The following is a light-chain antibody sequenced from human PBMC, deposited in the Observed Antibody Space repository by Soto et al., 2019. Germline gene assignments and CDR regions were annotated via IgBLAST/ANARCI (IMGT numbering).Light chain of an antibody. CDR2: LGS. Sequence: EIVMTQSPPSLTVTPGEPASISCRSSQRLLHSNGNNFLDWYLQKPGQSPQLLIYLGSNRASGGPDRVSGSGAGTDFTLKISRVEAEDVGVYDCMQALQTPYTFGHGTK. CDR3: MQALQTPYT. V-gene: IGKV2-28*01. CDR1: QRLLHSNGNNF. J-gene: IGKJ2*01.